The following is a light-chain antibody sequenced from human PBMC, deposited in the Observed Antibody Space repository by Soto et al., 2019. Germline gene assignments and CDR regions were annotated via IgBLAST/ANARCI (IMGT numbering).Light chain of an antibody. V-gene: IGLV1-44*01. CDR1: SSNIGSNT. CDR2: SNN. J-gene: IGLJ1*01. CDR3: AAWDDSLNGYV. Sequence: QSVLTQPPSASGTPGQRVTISCSGSSSNIGSNTVNWYQQHPGTAPKLLIYSNNQRPSGVPDRFSGSKSGTSASLAISGLHSEDEADYYCAAWDDSLNGYVFATGTKLTVL.